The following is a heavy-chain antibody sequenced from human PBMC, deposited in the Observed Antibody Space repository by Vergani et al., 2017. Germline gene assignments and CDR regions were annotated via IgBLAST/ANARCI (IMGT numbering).Heavy chain of an antibody. Sequence: QITLKESGPTLVKPTQTLTLTCTFSGFSLTTPGVPVGWIRQPPGKALEWLAIDFWDDDKPYSPSLRNRVTITRDTSRNQVVLTMTNIDPVDTATYYCTHRPDCSVGHGYDDYWGQGTLVTVSS. V-gene: IGHV2-5*02. D-gene: IGHD2-15*01. CDR1: GFSLTTPGVP. J-gene: IGHJ4*02. CDR2: DFWDDDK. CDR3: THRPDCSVGHGYDDY.